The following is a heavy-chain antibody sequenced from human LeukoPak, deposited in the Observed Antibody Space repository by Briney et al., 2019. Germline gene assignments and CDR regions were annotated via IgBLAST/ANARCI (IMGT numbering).Heavy chain of an antibody. CDR3: ARTHSGGYYTFYYYYYMDV. CDR2: ISAYNGNT. D-gene: IGHD1-26*01. J-gene: IGHJ6*03. CDR1: GFTFTSYG. Sequence: GGSLRLSCAASGFTFTSYGISWVRQAPGQGLEWMGWISAYNGNTNYAQKLQGRVTMTTDTSTSTAYMELRSLRSDDTAVYYCARTHSGGYYTFYYYYYMDVWGKGTTVTVSS. V-gene: IGHV1-18*01.